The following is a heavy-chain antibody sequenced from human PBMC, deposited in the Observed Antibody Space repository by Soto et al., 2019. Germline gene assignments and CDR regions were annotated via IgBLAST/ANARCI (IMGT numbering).Heavy chain of an antibody. D-gene: IGHD2-21*02. V-gene: IGHV3-23*01. CDR3: AKARCSDNDCYFPDT. Sequence: WGSLGISCGSSGFTFSSYAMNWVRQAPGKGLEWVSRLSGSGATTKYADSVEGRFTISRDNSKNTLYLQMDSLSAEDTAIYYCAKARCSDNDCYFPDTWGQGTMVTVSS. J-gene: IGHJ5*02. CDR2: LSGSGATT. CDR1: GFTFSSYA.